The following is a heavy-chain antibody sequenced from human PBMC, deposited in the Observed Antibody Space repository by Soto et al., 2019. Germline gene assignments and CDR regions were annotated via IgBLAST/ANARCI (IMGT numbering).Heavy chain of an antibody. CDR1: GGSISTGVYS. CDR3: ARGHYRYAMDV. Sequence: SETLSLTCDVSGGSISTGVYSWNWIRQPPGKGLEWVGYINHSGSTYDNPSLKSRVTMSVNRSKNQFTLNLTSVTAADTAVYFCARGHYRYAMDVWGQGTTVTVSS. CDR2: INHSGST. V-gene: IGHV4-30-2*01. J-gene: IGHJ6*02.